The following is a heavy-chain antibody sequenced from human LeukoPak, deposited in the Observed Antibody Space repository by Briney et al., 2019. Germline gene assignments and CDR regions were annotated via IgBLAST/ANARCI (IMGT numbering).Heavy chain of an antibody. CDR1: GRSISSYY. Sequence: SETLSLTCTIPGRSISSYYWRWIRQPPGRGLGWIGYIYYSGSTNYNPALKSRVTISVDTSKNQFFVKLSSVTAADTAVYYCARSQTLRNFDWLVIWGQGTMVTVSS. CDR3: ARSQTLRNFDWLVI. V-gene: IGHV4-59*08. J-gene: IGHJ3*01. CDR2: IYYSGST. D-gene: IGHD3-9*01.